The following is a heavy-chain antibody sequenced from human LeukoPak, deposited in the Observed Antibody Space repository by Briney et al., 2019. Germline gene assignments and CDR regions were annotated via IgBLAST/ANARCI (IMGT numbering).Heavy chain of an antibody. J-gene: IGHJ5*02. Sequence: PGGSLRLSCAASGFTFSSYWMSWVRQAPGKGLEWVANIKQDGSEKYYVDSVKGRFTISRDNAKNSLYLQMNSLRAEDTAVYYCARALAGYSSSPDDWFDPWGQGTLVTVPS. D-gene: IGHD6-13*01. CDR2: IKQDGSEK. V-gene: IGHV3-7*01. CDR3: ARALAGYSSSPDDWFDP. CDR1: GFTFSSYW.